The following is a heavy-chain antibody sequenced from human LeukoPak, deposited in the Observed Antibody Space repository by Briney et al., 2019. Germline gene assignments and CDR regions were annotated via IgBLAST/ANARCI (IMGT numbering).Heavy chain of an antibody. CDR2: INPSGGST. V-gene: IGHV1-46*01. D-gene: IGHD3-22*01. Sequence: ASVKVSCKASGYTFTSYYMHWVRQAPGQGLEWMGIINPSGGSTSYAQKFQGRVTITADKSTSTAYMELSSLRSEDTAVYYCARCYYDSSGYFQGDYWGQGTLVTVSS. CDR1: GYTFTSYY. J-gene: IGHJ4*02. CDR3: ARCYYDSSGYFQGDY.